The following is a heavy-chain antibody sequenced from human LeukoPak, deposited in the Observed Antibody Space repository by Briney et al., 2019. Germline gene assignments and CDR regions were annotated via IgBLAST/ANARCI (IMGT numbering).Heavy chain of an antibody. CDR3: ARGSGRNGYNPGTFEY. D-gene: IGHD5-24*01. V-gene: IGHV4-34*01. Sequence: AETLSLTCAVYGGSFSGYYWSWIRQPPGKGLEWIGEINHSGSTNYDTPLKSRVRISLDTSKNQFSLKVTSVTAADTAVYYCARGSGRNGYNPGTFEYWGQGALVPVSS. CDR1: GGSFSGYY. J-gene: IGHJ4*02. CDR2: INHSGST.